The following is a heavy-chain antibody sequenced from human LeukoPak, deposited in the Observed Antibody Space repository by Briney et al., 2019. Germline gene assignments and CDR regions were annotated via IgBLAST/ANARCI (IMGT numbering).Heavy chain of an antibody. D-gene: IGHD5-24*01. CDR2: INHSGST. CDR1: GGSFSGYY. J-gene: IGHJ4*02. V-gene: IGHV4-34*01. Sequence: PSETLSLTCAVYGGSFSGYYWSWIRQPPGKGLEWIGGINHSGSTNYNPSFKSRVTISVDTSKNQFSLKLSSVTAADTAVYYCARGPTLYNYYPLFAYWGQGTLVTVSS. CDR3: ARGPTLYNYYPLFAY.